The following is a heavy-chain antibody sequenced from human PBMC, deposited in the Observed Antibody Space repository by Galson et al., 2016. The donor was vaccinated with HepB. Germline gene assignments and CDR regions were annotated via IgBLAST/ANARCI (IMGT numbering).Heavy chain of an antibody. D-gene: IGHD6-6*01. V-gene: IGHV3-33*01. J-gene: IGHJ3*02. Sequence: SLRLSCAASGFTFSRYGMHWVRQAPGKGLEWVAVILYDGSKKYYADSVKGRFTISRDNSKNTLYLQMNGLRAEDSAVYYCARSSSSAFDIWGQGTMVTVSS. CDR2: ILYDGSKK. CDR1: GFTFSRYG. CDR3: ARSSSSAFDI.